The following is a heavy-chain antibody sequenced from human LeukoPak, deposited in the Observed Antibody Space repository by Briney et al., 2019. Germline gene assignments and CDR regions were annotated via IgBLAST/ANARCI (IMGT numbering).Heavy chain of an antibody. D-gene: IGHD1-26*01. J-gene: IGHJ4*02. CDR3: ARLGSRVL. V-gene: IGHV4-34*01. CDR2: INHSGYT. CDR1: GGSFSGYY. Sequence: SETLSLTCALYGGSFSGYYWSWIRQSPGKGLEWIGQINHSGYTNYKPSLKSRVTMSVDTSKNQFSLKLISMTVADTAVYYCARLGSRVLWGQGTLVTVSS.